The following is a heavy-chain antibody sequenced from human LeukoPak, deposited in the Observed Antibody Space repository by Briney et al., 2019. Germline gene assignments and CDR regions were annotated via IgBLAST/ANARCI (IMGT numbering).Heavy chain of an antibody. J-gene: IGHJ4*02. CDR3: ARHRYGSGYSAFDY. D-gene: IGHD3-22*01. CDR1: GGSISSSSHY. V-gene: IGHV4-39*01. Sequence: SETLSLTCTVSGGSISSSSHYGGGIRQPPGEGVEGIGSIYYSGNTYYNPSLKSRVTISVDTSKNQFSLKLSSVTAADTAVYHCARHRYGSGYSAFDYWGQGTLVTVSS. CDR2: IYYSGNT.